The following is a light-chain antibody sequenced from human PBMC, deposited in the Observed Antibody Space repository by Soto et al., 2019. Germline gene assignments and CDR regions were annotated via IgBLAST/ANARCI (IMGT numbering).Light chain of an antibody. V-gene: IGLV2-14*01. Sequence: HSVLTQPASVSGSPGQSITISCTGTSSDIGGYNYVSWYQQHPGKAPKLMIYEVSNRPSGVSTRFSGSKSGNTASLTISGLQAEDEADYYCSSYTSGSTPVVFGGGTKLTVL. CDR2: EVS. CDR3: SSYTSGSTPVV. CDR1: SSDIGGYNY. J-gene: IGLJ2*01.